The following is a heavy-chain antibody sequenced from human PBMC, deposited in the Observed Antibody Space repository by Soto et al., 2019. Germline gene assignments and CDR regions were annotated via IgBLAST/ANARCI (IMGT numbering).Heavy chain of an antibody. CDR3: TRGPRSTSTGAGAF. CDR2: INDDGSST. Sequence: XASLSLSCAASGFTFSMDWMHWVRQVPGKGPEWVSRINDDGSSTNYADSVKSRFTISRDNAKNTLYLQMNDLRAEDTAVYYCTRGPRSTSTGAGAFWGQGTLVTVSS. V-gene: IGHV3-74*01. D-gene: IGHD3-10*01. J-gene: IGHJ4*02. CDR1: GFTFSMDW.